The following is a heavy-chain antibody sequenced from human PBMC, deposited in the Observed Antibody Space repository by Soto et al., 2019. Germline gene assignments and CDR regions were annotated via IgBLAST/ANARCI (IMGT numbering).Heavy chain of an antibody. J-gene: IGHJ3*02. CDR2: IKQDETKK. V-gene: IGHV3-7*05. D-gene: IGHD3-22*01. CDR3: ARDVSPGRSTYYLDAFDI. CDR1: GFTFSDYW. Sequence: EVQLVESGGGLVQPGGSLRLSCAASGFTFSDYWMTWVRQAPGKGLEWVTNIKQDETKKSYLDSVRGRFTISRDNARNSLYLQMDSLRAEDTALYYCARDVSPGRSTYYLDAFDIWGLGTMVTVS.